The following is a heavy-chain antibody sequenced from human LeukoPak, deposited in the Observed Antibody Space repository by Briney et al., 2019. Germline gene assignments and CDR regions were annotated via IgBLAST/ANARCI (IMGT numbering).Heavy chain of an antibody. CDR3: ARGCDVSCYRLDF. J-gene: IGHJ4*02. V-gene: IGHV3-23*01. CDR1: GFTFDDYA. D-gene: IGHD2-2*01. CDR2: ISGSGGST. Sequence: GGSLRLSCAASGFTFDDYAMSWVRQAPGKGLDWVSSISGSGGSTIYADSVKGRFTISRDISKSTLYLQMNSLRAEDTAIYYCARGCDVSCYRLDFWGQGTLVTVSS.